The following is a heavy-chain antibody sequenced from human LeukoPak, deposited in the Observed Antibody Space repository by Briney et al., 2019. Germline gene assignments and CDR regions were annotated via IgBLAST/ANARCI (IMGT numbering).Heavy chain of an antibody. Sequence: SETLSLTCTVSGGSISSYYWSWIRQTPGKGLEWIGYIYSSGSTNYNPSLKSRVTISVDTSKNQFSLKLNFVTAADTAVYFCARSGYTSGWYDYWGQGTLVTVSS. J-gene: IGHJ4*02. CDR2: IYSSGST. D-gene: IGHD6-19*01. V-gene: IGHV4-59*01. CDR3: ARSGYTSGWYDY. CDR1: GGSISSYY.